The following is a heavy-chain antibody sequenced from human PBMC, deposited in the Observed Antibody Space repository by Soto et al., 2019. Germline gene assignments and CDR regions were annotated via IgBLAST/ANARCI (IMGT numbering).Heavy chain of an antibody. CDR2: IYWDDDK. D-gene: IGHD3-16*01. CDR1: GFSLSTSGVG. V-gene: IGHV2-5*02. J-gene: IGHJ4*02. CDR3: AQRQMITYGRFAFDY. Sequence: QITLKESGPPLVKPTQTLTLTCTFSGFSLSTSGVGVGWIRQPPGKALEWLALIYWDDDKRYSPSLKSRLTNTKDTSKNQEVLTKTNMDPVDTATYYCAQRQMITYGRFAFDYWGQGTLVTVSS.